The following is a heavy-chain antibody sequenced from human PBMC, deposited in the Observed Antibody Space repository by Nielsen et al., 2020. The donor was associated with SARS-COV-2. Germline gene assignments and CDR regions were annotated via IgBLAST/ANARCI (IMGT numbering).Heavy chain of an antibody. J-gene: IGHJ6*02. D-gene: IGHD1-26*01. Sequence: WVRQAPGQGLEWMGRIIPILGIANYAQKFQGRVTITADKSTSTAYMELSSLRSEDTAVYYCARDLGKLIAVGAGGYYYGMDVWGQGTTVTVSS. CDR2: IIPILGIA. CDR3: ARDLGKLIAVGAGGYYYGMDV. V-gene: IGHV1-69*04.